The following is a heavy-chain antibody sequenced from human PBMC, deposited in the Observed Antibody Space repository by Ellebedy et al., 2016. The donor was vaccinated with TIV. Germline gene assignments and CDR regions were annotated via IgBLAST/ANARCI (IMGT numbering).Heavy chain of an antibody. V-gene: IGHV4-39*07. CDR1: GGSISSSSYY. CDR3: AIAYGSGPRDY. D-gene: IGHD3-10*01. Sequence: GSLRLSXTVSGGSISSSSYYWGWIRQPPGKGLEWIGSIYYSGSTNYNPSLKSRVTISVDTSKNQFSLKLSSVTAADTAVYYCAIAYGSGPRDYWGQGTLVTVSS. J-gene: IGHJ4*02. CDR2: IYYSGST.